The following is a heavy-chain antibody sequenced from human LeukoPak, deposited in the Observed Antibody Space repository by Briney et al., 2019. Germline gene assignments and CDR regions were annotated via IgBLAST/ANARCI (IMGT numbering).Heavy chain of an antibody. CDR1: GYSFTSYW. J-gene: IGHJ3*02. V-gene: IGHV5-51*01. CDR2: IYPGDSDT. D-gene: IGHD3-3*01. CDR3: ARHYDFWSGRDAFDI. Sequence: GESLKISCKGSGYSFTSYWIGWVRQMPGKGLEWMGIIYPGDSDTRYSPSFQGQVTISADKSISTAYLQWSSPKASDTAMYYCARHYDFWSGRDAFDIWGQGTMVTVSS.